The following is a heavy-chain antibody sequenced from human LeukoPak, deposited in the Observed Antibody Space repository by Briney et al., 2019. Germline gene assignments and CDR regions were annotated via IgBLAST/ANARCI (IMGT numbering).Heavy chain of an antibody. CDR1: GFSFSHAW. CDR3: ATAIDRGGYWGYCFDH. CDR2: AKGKIDGGTI. J-gene: IGHJ4*02. V-gene: IGHV3-15*01. Sequence: RTGGSLRLSCTASGFSFSHAWMTWVRQAPGKGLEWVGRAKGKIDGGTIDYAAPVKDRFTISRDDSKNTLYLQIKSLKTEDTAVYFCATAIDRGGYWGYCFDHWGQGTLVTVSS. D-gene: IGHD5-12*01.